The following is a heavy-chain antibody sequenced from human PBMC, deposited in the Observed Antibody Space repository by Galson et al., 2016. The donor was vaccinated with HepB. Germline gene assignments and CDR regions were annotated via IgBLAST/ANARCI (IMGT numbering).Heavy chain of an antibody. D-gene: IGHD3-10*01. V-gene: IGHV3-23*01. CDR3: ARDEDDPSYTIDF. CDR2: ISGSGGRT. J-gene: IGHJ4*02. Sequence: SLRLSCAVSAGTFKNYAMNWVRQAPGKGLEWVAAISGSGGRTSYEDSVRGRFTISRDNSKNTLFLRMNSVGVEDTAVYFCARDEDDPSYTIDFWGQGTLVSVSS. CDR1: AGTFKNYA.